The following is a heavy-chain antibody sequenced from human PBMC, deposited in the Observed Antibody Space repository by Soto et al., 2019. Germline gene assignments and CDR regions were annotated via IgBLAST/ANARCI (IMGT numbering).Heavy chain of an antibody. CDR1: GFTFSSYA. CDR2: ISGSGGST. J-gene: IGHJ4*02. CDR3: AKDLKRSSSTLFDY. Sequence: EVQLLESGGGLVQPGGSLRLSCAASGFTFSSYAMSWVRQAPGKGLEWVSAISGSGGSTYYADSVKGRFTISRDNSKNTLYLQMNSLRDEDTAGYYCAKDLKRSSSTLFDYWGQGTLVTVSS. D-gene: IGHD6-6*01. V-gene: IGHV3-23*01.